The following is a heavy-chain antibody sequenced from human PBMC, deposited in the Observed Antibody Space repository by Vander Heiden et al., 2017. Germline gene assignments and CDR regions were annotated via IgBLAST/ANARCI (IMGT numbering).Heavy chain of an antibody. J-gene: IGHJ4*02. D-gene: IGHD3-10*01. Sequence: EVQLLESGGGLVQPGGSLRLSCAASGLTFSSYAMSWVRQAPGKGLEWVSAISGSDTGTYYPDSVKGRFTISRDNSKHTLYLQMNSLRAEDTAVYYCAKDRGPYYYGSGNYFNWGQGTLVTVSS. V-gene: IGHV3-23*01. CDR3: AKDRGPYYYGSGNYFN. CDR2: ISGSDTGT. CDR1: GLTFSSYA.